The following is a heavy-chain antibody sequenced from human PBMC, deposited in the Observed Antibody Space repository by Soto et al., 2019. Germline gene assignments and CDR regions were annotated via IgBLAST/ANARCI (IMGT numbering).Heavy chain of an antibody. CDR2: ISPYNGHT. CDR1: GYTFTNYG. J-gene: IGHJ4*02. V-gene: IGHV1-18*01. CDR3: ARADFGDKIDY. Sequence: QVHLVQSGAEVKKPGASVKVSCKASGYTFTNYGISWVRQAPGQGLEWMGWISPYNGHTHYTQRFQGRVTMTKETSTTTTFMELRSLISDDTAVYYCARADFGDKIDYWGQGTLVAVSS. D-gene: IGHD3-10*01.